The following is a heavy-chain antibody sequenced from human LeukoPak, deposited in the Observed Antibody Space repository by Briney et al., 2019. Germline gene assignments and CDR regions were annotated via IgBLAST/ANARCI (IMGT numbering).Heavy chain of an antibody. J-gene: IGHJ3*02. V-gene: IGHV3-21*01. D-gene: IGHD2-2*01. CDR3: ASGGQYQLLPDAFDI. Sequence: GGSLRLSCAASGFTFSSYSMNWVRQAPGKGLEWVSSISSSSSYIYYADSVKGRFTISRDSAKNSLYLQMNSLRAEDTAVYYCASGGQYQLLPDAFDIWGQGTMVTVSS. CDR1: GFTFSSYS. CDR2: ISSSSSYI.